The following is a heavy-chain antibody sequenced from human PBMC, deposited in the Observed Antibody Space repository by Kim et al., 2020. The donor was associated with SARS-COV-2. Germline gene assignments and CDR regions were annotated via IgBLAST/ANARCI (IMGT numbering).Heavy chain of an antibody. D-gene: IGHD2-2*01. J-gene: IGHJ4*01. CDR1: GGSITGHY. V-gene: IGHV4-59*11. CDR3: ARHREYLAF. Sequence: SETLSLTCTVSGGSITGHYWTWIRQPPGKRLEWLGYTYYTGTGSTNYNPSLKSRLTISVDASKNQFSLTLTSVTAADTAVYYCARHREYLAFWGHGALVTVSS. CDR2: TYYTGTGST.